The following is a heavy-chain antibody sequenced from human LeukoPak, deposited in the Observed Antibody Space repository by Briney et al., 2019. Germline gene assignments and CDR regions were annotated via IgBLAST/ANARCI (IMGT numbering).Heavy chain of an antibody. Sequence: GGSLRLSCAASVFTLSSYWMSWVRQAPGKGREWVANIKQDGSQKYYVHSVKGRFTISRDNAKNSLDLQMNSLRGDDTAVYYCATDTTAPLTTSMGYFTYWGQGNVVTVSS. CDR2: IKQDGSQK. V-gene: IGHV3-7*04. CDR3: ATDTTAPLTTSMGYFTY. CDR1: VFTLSSYW. D-gene: IGHD4-17*01. J-gene: IGHJ4*02.